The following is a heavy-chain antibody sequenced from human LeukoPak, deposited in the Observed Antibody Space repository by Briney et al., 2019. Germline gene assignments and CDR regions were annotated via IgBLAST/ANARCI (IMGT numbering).Heavy chain of an antibody. Sequence: MSGGSLRLSCAASGFTFSSYSMNWVRQAPGKGLEWVSSISSSSSYIYYADSVKGRFTISRDNAKNSLYLQMNTLRAEDTAVYYCVRGNFHDSTGYYWLDPWGQGTLVTVSS. CDR3: VRGNFHDSTGYYWLDP. J-gene: IGHJ5*02. V-gene: IGHV3-21*01. CDR1: GFTFSSYS. CDR2: ISSSSSYI. D-gene: IGHD3-22*01.